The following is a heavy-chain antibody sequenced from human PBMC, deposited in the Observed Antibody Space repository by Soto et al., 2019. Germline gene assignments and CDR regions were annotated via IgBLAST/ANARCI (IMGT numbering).Heavy chain of an antibody. CDR3: AGSSAGVFGIVLEGSNCLAP. V-gene: IGHV1-46*01. CDR1: ADTFTSYY. Sequence: VQLVQSGAEVKKPGASVKLSCKAPADTFTSYYIHWVRQAPGHGLEWMGIINPNGGSTRFAQTFQGRITMTRDTSTSTVYMELRSLRSEDTVVYYCAGSSAGVFGIVLEGSNCLAPWGQGSLVTVSS. D-gene: IGHD3-16*02. CDR2: INPNGGST. J-gene: IGHJ5*02.